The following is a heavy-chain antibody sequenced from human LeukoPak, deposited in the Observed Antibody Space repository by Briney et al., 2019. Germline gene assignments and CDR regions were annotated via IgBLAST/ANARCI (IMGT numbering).Heavy chain of an antibody. J-gene: IGHJ4*02. CDR1: GYTFTGYY. V-gene: IGHV1-18*04. CDR2: ISTYSGTP. Sequence: ASVKVSCKASGYTFTGYYMHWVRQAPGQGLEWMGWISTYSGTPHYAQKLQGRVTMTTDTSTNTAYMDLRSLRSDDTAVYYCARGKTIRVADPFDYWGQGTLVTVSS. D-gene: IGHD6-19*01. CDR3: ARGKTIRVADPFDY.